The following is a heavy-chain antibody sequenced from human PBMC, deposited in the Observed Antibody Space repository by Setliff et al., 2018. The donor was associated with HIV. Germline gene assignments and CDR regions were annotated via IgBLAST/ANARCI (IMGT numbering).Heavy chain of an antibody. CDR2: ITHRGST. CDR3: ARESPSSSWFYFDF. J-gene: IGHJ4*02. Sequence: PSETLSLTCAVYGGSFSDYYWTWIRQSPGKGLEWIGEITHRGSTNYNPSLKSRVTVSVDTSKNQFSLKLGSVTAADTAVYSCARESPSSSWFYFDFWGQGTLVTVSS. V-gene: IGHV4-34*01. CDR1: GGSFSDYY. D-gene: IGHD6-13*01.